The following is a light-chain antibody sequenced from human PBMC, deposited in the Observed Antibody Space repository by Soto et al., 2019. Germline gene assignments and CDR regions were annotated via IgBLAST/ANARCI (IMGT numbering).Light chain of an antibody. Sequence: DIHMTQSTSSLSASLGARVTITFRASQAIRNDLGWYQQKPAKAPKRLIYAASSLQSGVPSRFSGSGSGTEFTLTISSLQPEDSATYFCLQHNTYPRTFGQGTNVDI. J-gene: IGKJ1*01. CDR3: LQHNTYPRT. CDR2: AAS. CDR1: QAIRND. V-gene: IGKV1-17*01.